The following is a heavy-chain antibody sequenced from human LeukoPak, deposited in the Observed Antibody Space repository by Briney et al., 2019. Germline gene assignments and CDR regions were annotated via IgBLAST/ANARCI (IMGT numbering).Heavy chain of an antibody. Sequence: GGSLRLSCAASGFTFSTYWMTWVRQAPGKGLEWVANINKNGGEQYYGDSVKGRFTISRDNTKNSLYLQMNSLRAEDTAVYYCARDHSSGWYSDYFDYWGQGTLVTVSS. CDR2: INKNGGEQ. CDR1: GFTFSTYW. J-gene: IGHJ4*02. V-gene: IGHV3-7*01. D-gene: IGHD6-19*01. CDR3: ARDHSSGWYSDYFDY.